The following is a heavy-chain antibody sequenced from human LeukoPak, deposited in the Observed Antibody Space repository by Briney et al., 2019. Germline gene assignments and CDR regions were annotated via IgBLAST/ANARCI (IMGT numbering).Heavy chain of an antibody. V-gene: IGHV4-34*01. CDR1: GGSFSGYY. Sequence: PSETLSLTCAVYGGSFSGYYWSWIRQPPGKGLEWIGEINHSGSTNYNPSLKSRVTISVDTSKNQFSLKLSSVTAADTAVYYCARGSPLIVGATRGDAFDIWGQGTMVTVSS. D-gene: IGHD1-26*01. CDR2: INHSGST. CDR3: ARGSPLIVGATRGDAFDI. J-gene: IGHJ3*02.